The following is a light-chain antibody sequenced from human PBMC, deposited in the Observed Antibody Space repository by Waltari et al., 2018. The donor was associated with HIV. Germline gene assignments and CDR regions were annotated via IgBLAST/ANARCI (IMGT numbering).Light chain of an antibody. Sequence: EIVLTQSPGTLSLSPGERAALSCWASQSVTNNYVAWYQQKPGQPPRLLIYGASVRTTDIPGRFSGSGSGTQFTLTISRLEREDFAVYFCQQYGSLPTFGGGTTVDMK. V-gene: IGKV3-20*01. CDR2: GAS. J-gene: IGKJ4*01. CDR3: QQYGSLPT. CDR1: QSVTNNY.